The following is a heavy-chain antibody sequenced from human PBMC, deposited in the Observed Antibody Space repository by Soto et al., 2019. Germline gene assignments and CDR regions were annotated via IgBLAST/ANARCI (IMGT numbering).Heavy chain of an antibody. CDR2: INTKTDGWTT. D-gene: IGHD1-1*01. CDR3: ARDSRRLQLGVIDV. J-gene: IGHJ4*02. CDR1: GFTFTDAW. Sequence: AGGSLRLSCAASGFTFTDAWMTWVRQAPGKGLEWVGRINTKTDGWTTDYAAPVKGRFTISRDESKNTLYLQMRSLTAEATGVYYCARDSRRLQLGVIDVWGQGTLVTVSS. V-gene: IGHV3-15*05.